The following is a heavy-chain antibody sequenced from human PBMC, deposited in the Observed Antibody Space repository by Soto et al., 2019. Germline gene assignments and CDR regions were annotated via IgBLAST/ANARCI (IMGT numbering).Heavy chain of an antibody. CDR2: IYYSGST. V-gene: IGHV4-39*01. D-gene: IGHD6-19*01. CDR1: GGSINSSSYF. CDR3: ARHYSSGSRNWFDP. Sequence: SETLSLTCSVSGGSINSSSYFWGWVRQPPGKGLEWIGSIYYSGSTYYNPSLRSRVTISVDTSKNQFSLKLSSVTAADTAVFYCARHYSSGSRNWFDPWGQGTSVPVYS. J-gene: IGHJ5*02.